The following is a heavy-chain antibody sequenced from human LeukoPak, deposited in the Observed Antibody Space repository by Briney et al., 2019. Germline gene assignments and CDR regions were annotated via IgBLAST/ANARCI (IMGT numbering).Heavy chain of an antibody. D-gene: IGHD2-15*01. V-gene: IGHV3-23*01. Sequence: GGSLRLSCAVSGFTFSSNAMTWVRQAPGKGLDWVSVISGSGGSTYYADSVKGRFTISRDNSKNTLYLQMSSLRAEDTAVYYCAKNRGGPHDAFDIWGQGTMVTVSS. J-gene: IGHJ3*02. CDR3: AKNRGGPHDAFDI. CDR2: ISGSGGST. CDR1: GFTFSSNA.